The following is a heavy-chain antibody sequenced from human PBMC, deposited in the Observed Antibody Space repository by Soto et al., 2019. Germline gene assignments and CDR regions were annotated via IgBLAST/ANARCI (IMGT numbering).Heavy chain of an antibody. CDR1: GFTFSNAW. J-gene: IGHJ6*02. V-gene: IGHV3-15*07. CDR2: IKSKTDGGTT. CDR3: TTEGVVPAAIVDEQYGMDV. Sequence: GGSLRLSCAASGFTFSNAWMNWVRQAPGKGLEWVGRIKSKTDGGTTDYAAPVKGRFTISRDDSKNTLYLQMNSLKTEDTAVYYCTTEGVVPAAIVDEQYGMDVWGQGTTVTVSS. D-gene: IGHD2-2*02.